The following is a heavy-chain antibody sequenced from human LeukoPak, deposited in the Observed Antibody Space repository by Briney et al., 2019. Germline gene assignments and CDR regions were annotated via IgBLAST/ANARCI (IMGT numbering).Heavy chain of an antibody. CDR2: IYSGGST. Sequence: PGGSLRLSCAASGFTVSSNYMSWVRQAPGKGLEWVSVIYSGGSTYYADSVKGRFTITRDNAKNSLYLQMNSLRAEDTAVYYCARDTVPNTVTNDYWGQGTLVTVSS. CDR3: ARDTVPNTVTNDY. D-gene: IGHD4-17*01. J-gene: IGHJ4*02. V-gene: IGHV3-53*01. CDR1: GFTVSSNY.